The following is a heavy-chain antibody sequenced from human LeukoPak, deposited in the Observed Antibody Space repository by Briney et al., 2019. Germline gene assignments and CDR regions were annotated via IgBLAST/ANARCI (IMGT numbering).Heavy chain of an antibody. Sequence: GGSLRLSCAASGFTFSFYGMHWVRQAPGKGLEWVANIKQDGSEKYYVDSVKGRFTISRDNAKNSLYLQMNSLRAEDTAVYYCARVGIAAAGPFDYWGQGTLVTVSS. CDR3: ARVGIAAAGPFDY. CDR1: GFTFSFYG. V-gene: IGHV3-7*01. D-gene: IGHD6-13*01. CDR2: IKQDGSEK. J-gene: IGHJ4*02.